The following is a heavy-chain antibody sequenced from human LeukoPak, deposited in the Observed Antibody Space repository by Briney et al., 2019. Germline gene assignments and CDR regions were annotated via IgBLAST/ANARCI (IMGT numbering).Heavy chain of an antibody. CDR3: ARVTTVTTVYFDY. CDR1: GFTFSDYY. CDR2: IYYSGST. J-gene: IGHJ4*02. V-gene: IGHV4-34*01. Sequence: PGGSLRLSCAASGFTFSDYYMSWIRQAPGKGLEWIGNIYYSGSTYYNPSLKSRVSISVDTSKNQFSLKLSSVTAADTAVYYCARVTTVTTVYFDYWGQGTLVTVSS. D-gene: IGHD4-11*01.